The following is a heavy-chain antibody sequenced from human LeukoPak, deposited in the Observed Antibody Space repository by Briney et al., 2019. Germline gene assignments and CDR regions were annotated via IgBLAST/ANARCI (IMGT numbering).Heavy chain of an antibody. V-gene: IGHV3-23*01. CDR2: ISGSGGST. D-gene: IGHD6-19*01. Sequence: SGGSLRLSCAASGFTFSSYAMSWVRQAPGKGLEWVSAISGSGGSTYYADSVKGRFTISRDNSKNTLYLQMNSLRAEDTAVYYCARDSQWLDAFDIWGQGTMVTVSS. CDR1: GFTFSSYA. J-gene: IGHJ3*02. CDR3: ARDSQWLDAFDI.